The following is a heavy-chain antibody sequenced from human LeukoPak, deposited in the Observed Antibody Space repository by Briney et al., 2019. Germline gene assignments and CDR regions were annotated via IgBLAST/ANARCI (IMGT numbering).Heavy chain of an antibody. D-gene: IGHD3-16*01. CDR1: GFTVSSNY. CDR2: IYSGGST. J-gene: IGHJ4*02. CDR3: ARGYYVWGSQTPPGFFDY. V-gene: IGHV3-66*01. Sequence: GGSLRLSCAASGFTVSSNYMSWVRQAPGKGLEWVSVIYSGGSTYYADSVKGRFTISRDNSKNTLYLQMNSLRAEDTAVYYCARGYYVWGSQTPPGFFDYWGQGTLVTVSS.